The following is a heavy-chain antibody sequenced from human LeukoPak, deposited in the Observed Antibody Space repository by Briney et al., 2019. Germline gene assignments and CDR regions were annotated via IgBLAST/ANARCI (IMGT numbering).Heavy chain of an antibody. D-gene: IGHD2-2*01. Sequence: GGSLRLSCAASGFTFSTYSMNWVRQAPGKGLEWTSYISISTSDIKYADSVKGRFTISRDNARNSLYLQMNSLRDEDTAVYYCARDYLYAFDYWGQGTLVTVSS. V-gene: IGHV3-48*02. J-gene: IGHJ4*02. CDR2: ISISTSDI. CDR3: ARDYLYAFDY. CDR1: GFTFSTYS.